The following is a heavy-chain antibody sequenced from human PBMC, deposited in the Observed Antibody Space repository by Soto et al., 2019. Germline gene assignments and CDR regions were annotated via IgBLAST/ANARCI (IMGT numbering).Heavy chain of an antibody. J-gene: IGHJ5*02. Sequence: QLQLQESGPGLVKPSETLSLTCTVSGGSISSSSYYWGWIRQPPGKGLEWIGSIYYSGSTYYHPSLKSRVTISVDTAKNLFSLKLSSVAAADTAVYYCARHRTGFGVVIPCWFDPWGQGTLVTVSS. CDR2: IYYSGST. V-gene: IGHV4-39*01. CDR1: GGSISSSSYY. CDR3: ARHRTGFGVVIPCWFDP. D-gene: IGHD3-3*01.